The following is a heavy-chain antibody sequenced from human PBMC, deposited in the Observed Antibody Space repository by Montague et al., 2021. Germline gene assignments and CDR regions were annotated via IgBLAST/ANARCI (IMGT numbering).Heavy chain of an antibody. V-gene: IGHV3-30-3*01. CDR1: GFTFSTFP. CDR3: ARWRVYYDSSGYAA. Sequence: SLRLSCAASGFTFSTFPMHWVRQAPGKGLEWVALISHDGGNKYYADSVRGRFTVSRGNSKNTLYLQTSSLRADDTAVYYCARWRVYYDSSGYAAWGRGTLVTVSS. CDR2: ISHDGGNK. J-gene: IGHJ5*02. D-gene: IGHD3-22*01.